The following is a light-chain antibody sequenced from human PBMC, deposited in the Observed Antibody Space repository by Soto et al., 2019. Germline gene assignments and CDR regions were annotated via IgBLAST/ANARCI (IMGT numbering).Light chain of an antibody. CDR2: AAS. Sequence: DIQMAQSPSSLSASVGDRVTITCRASQGVSTFLNWYQQKPGRAPKFLIYAASSLQSGVPSRFSGSGAGTHFTLTISSLQPDDFATYYCQQSYSPTWTFGRGTKVDIK. V-gene: IGKV1-39*01. CDR3: QQSYSPTWT. J-gene: IGKJ1*01. CDR1: QGVSTF.